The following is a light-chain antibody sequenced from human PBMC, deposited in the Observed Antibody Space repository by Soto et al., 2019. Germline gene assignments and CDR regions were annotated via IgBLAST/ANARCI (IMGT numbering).Light chain of an antibody. CDR2: GFI. V-gene: IGLV1-40*01. CDR1: SSNIGAGYD. Sequence: QSVLTQPPSVSGAPGQRVTISCTGSSSNIGAGYDLHWYRQFPGRAPKLLIYGFINRPSGVPDRFSGSKSGTSASLAITGLQAEDEADYYCQSYDSSLSGSVVIGGGTKLTVL. J-gene: IGLJ2*01. CDR3: QSYDSSLSGSVV.